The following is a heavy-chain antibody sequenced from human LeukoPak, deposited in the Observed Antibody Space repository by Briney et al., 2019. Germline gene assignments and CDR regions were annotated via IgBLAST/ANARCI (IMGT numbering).Heavy chain of an antibody. V-gene: IGHV3-23*01. J-gene: IGHJ4*02. D-gene: IGHD3-10*01. CDR1: GFSFSSYA. Sequence: GGSLRLSCAAPGFSFSSYAMGWVRQAPGKGLEWVSALTGSGANTYYADSVKGRFTISRDNSKNMLYVQMNSLRVEDTAVYHCVRQAGRAGGQWGQGTLIAVSS. CDR3: VRQAGRAGGQ. CDR2: LTGSGANT.